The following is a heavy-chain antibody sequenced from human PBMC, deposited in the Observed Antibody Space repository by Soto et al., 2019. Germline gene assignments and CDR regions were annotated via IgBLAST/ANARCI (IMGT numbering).Heavy chain of an antibody. CDR2: ISSSSSYI. J-gene: IGHJ5*02. V-gene: IGHV3-21*01. D-gene: IGHD3-10*01. CDR1: GFTFSSYS. CDR3: ARDRFSRDYYGSGSYYWFDP. Sequence: GGSLRLSCAASGFTFSSYSMNWVRQAPGKGLEWVSSISSSSSYIYYADSVKGRFTISRDNAKNSLYLQMNSLRAEDTAVYYCARDRFSRDYYGSGSYYWFDPWGQGTLVTVSS.